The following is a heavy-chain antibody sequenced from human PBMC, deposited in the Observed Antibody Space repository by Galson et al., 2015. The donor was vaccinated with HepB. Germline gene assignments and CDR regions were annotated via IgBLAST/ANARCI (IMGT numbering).Heavy chain of an antibody. J-gene: IGHJ4*02. Sequence: SVKVSCKASGGTFSSYAISWVRQAPGQGLEWMGGIIPIFGTANYAQKFQGRVTITADESTSTAYMELSSLRSEDTAVYYCARVVGPYDNSGYYAYWGQGTLVTVSS. V-gene: IGHV1-69*13. CDR1: GGTFSSYA. CDR2: IIPIFGTA. CDR3: ARVVGPYDNSGYYAY. D-gene: IGHD3-22*01.